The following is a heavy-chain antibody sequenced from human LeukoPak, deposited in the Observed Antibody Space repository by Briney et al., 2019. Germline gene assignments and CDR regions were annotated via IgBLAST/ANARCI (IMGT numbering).Heavy chain of an antibody. J-gene: IGHJ5*01. CDR3: ARGGFGRGRSGWEYFFDS. CDR2: IYPDDSDT. D-gene: IGHD3-10*01. V-gene: IGHV5-51*01. CDR1: GYSFTNYW. Sequence: GESLKISCKASGYSFTNYWIGWVRQMPGKGLEWMGIIYPDDSDTRYNPPLYGQVFISVDRSTNTAHLQWSSLKASDTGIYYCARGGFGRGRSGWEYFFDSWGHGTLVTVSS.